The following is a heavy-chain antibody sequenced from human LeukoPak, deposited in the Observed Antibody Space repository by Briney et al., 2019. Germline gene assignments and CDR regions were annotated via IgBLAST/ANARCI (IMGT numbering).Heavy chain of an antibody. CDR1: GGSISTGGYY. CDR3: ARGNYDFWSGTTNYYFDY. D-gene: IGHD3-3*01. V-gene: IGHV4-31*03. Sequence: PSETLSLTCSVSGGSISTGGYYWSWIRQHPGKGLEWIAYIYYSGSTYYKTSLKSRVTISVDTSKNQFSLKLSSVTAADTAVYYCARGNYDFWSGTTNYYFDYWGQGTLVTVSS. CDR2: IYYSGST. J-gene: IGHJ4*02.